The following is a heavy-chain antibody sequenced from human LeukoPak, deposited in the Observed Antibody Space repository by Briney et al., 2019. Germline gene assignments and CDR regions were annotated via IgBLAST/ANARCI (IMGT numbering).Heavy chain of an antibody. Sequence: ASVTVSCKASGYSFTGYYMHWVRQAPGQGLEWMGWINPNSGGTNYAQKFQGRVTMTRDTSTSTSYMELSRLRSDDTAVYYCARVQYSSSWVDHWGQGTLVTVSS. V-gene: IGHV1-2*02. CDR3: ARVQYSSSWVDH. CDR2: INPNSGGT. CDR1: GYSFTGYY. D-gene: IGHD6-13*01. J-gene: IGHJ4*02.